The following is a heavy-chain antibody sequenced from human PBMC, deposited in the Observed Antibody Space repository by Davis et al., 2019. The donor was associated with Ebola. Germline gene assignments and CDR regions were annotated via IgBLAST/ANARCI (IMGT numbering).Heavy chain of an antibody. CDR1: GVSITSYY. D-gene: IGHD3-22*01. V-gene: IGHV4-59*01. CDR2: SHYSGST. CDR3: ARLVALYDNSGYAYLDY. Sequence: SETLSLTCTVSGVSITSYYWSWVRQPPGKGLDWIGYSHYSGSTNYNPSLKSRVTISTDTSRRQFSLTLSSVTAADTAVYYCARLVALYDNSGYAYLDYWGQGILVTVSS. J-gene: IGHJ4*02.